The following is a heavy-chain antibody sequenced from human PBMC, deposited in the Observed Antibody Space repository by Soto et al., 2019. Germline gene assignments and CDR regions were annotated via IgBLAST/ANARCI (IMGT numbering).Heavy chain of an antibody. CDR3: ARELSYSNPSLRDYYGMDV. D-gene: IGHD4-4*01. Sequence: PGGSLRLSCAASGFTFSSYGMHWVRQAPGKGLEWVAVIWYDGSNKYYADSVKGRFTISRDNSKNTLYLQMNSLRAEDTAVYYCARELSYSNPSLRDYYGMDVWGQGTTVTVSS. J-gene: IGHJ6*02. V-gene: IGHV3-33*01. CDR1: GFTFSSYG. CDR2: IWYDGSNK.